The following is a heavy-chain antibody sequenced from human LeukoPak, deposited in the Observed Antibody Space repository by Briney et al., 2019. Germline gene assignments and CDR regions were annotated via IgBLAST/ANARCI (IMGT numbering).Heavy chain of an antibody. CDR3: ARHLYYGTKRGPDETTGY. J-gene: IGHJ4*02. Sequence: GGSLRLSCAASGFTFSSYSMNWVRQAPGKGLEWVSYISSSSSTIYYADSVKGRFTISRDNDKNSLYLQMNSLRAEDTAVYYCARHLYYGTKRGPDETTGYWGQGTLVTVSS. CDR2: ISSSSSTI. D-gene: IGHD2-8*01. V-gene: IGHV3-48*01. CDR1: GFTFSSYS.